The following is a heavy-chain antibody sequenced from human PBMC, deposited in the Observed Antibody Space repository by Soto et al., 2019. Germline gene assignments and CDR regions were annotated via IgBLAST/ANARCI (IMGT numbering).Heavy chain of an antibody. J-gene: IGHJ6*02. V-gene: IGHV6-1*01. Sequence: SQTLSLTCAISGDSVSSNSAAWNWIRQSPSGGLEWLGRTYYRSKWYNDYAVSVKSRITINPDASKNQFSLQLNSVTPEDTAVYYCARDLRIAARRNYYYGMDVWGQGTTVTVSS. CDR2: TYYRSKWYN. CDR3: ARDLRIAARRNYYYGMDV. D-gene: IGHD6-6*01. CDR1: GDSVSSNSAA.